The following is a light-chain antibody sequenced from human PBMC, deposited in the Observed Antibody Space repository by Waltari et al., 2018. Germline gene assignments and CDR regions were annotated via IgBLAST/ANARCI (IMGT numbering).Light chain of an antibody. Sequence: QPVLTQSSSASASLGSSVKLPCTLNRGHSSYIIAWHQQPPGKAPRYLMKLESSGSYNKGSGVPDRFSGSSSGADRYLTISSRQSEDEADYYCETWHSNTRVFGGGTKLTVL. CDR1: RGHSSYI. J-gene: IGLJ3*02. CDR3: ETWHSNTRV. V-gene: IGLV4-60*03. CDR2: LESSGSY.